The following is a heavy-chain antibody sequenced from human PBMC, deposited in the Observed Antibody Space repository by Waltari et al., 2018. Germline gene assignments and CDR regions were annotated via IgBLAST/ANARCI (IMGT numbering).Heavy chain of an antibody. Sequence: EVQLVESGGGLVQPGGSLRLSCAASVFTVSSNYMSWVRQAPGKGGEWFYVIDSGGSTYYADSVKGRFTISRDNSKNTLYLHMNSLRAEDTAVYYCARGFVGGATEYWGQGTLVTVSS. V-gene: IGHV3-66*01. CDR3: ARGFVGGATEY. CDR1: VFTVSSNY. D-gene: IGHD1-26*01. CDR2: IDSGGST. J-gene: IGHJ4*02.